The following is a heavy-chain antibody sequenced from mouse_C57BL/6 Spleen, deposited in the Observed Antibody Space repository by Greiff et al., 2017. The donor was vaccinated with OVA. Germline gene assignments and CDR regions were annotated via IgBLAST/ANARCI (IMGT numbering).Heavy chain of an antibody. D-gene: IGHD2-4*01. V-gene: IGHV1-59*01. CDR3: AYYDYDGFAY. CDR1: GYTFTSYW. CDR2: IDPSDSYT. Sequence: QVHVKQPGAELVRPGTSVKLSCKASGYTFTSYWMHWVKQRPGQGLEWIGVIDPSDSYTNYNQKFKGKATLTVDTSSSTAYMQLSSLTSEDSAVYYCAYYDYDGFAYWGQGTLVTVSA. J-gene: IGHJ3*01.